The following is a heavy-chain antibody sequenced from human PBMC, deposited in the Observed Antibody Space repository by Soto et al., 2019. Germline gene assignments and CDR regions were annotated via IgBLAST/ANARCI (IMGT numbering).Heavy chain of an antibody. CDR1: GYTFTTYG. CDR2: ISPYNGTT. D-gene: IGHD1-1*01. CDR3: ARDGERDTGLNFYYYLHGMDA. J-gene: IGHJ6*02. Sequence: ASVKVSCKASGYTFTTYGTSWVRQAPGQGLEWMGWISPYNGTTKYAEKFQGEMTKTTDTATSIAYMDLRSLRSDDTAVYYCARDGERDTGLNFYYYLHGMDAWGQGTRVTVSS. V-gene: IGHV1-18*04.